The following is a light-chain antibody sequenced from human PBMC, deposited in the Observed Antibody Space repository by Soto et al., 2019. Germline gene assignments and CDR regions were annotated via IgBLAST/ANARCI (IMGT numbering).Light chain of an antibody. V-gene: IGKV3-20*01. J-gene: IGKJ1*01. Sequence: ENVLTQSPGTLSLSPGERATLFCRASQSVSSSSLAWYQQKPGQAPRLLIYGASSGATGIPDRFSGSGSGTEFTLTISRLEPEDFAVYYCQQYGSSSWTFGQGTKVDIK. CDR2: GAS. CDR1: QSVSSSS. CDR3: QQYGSSSWT.